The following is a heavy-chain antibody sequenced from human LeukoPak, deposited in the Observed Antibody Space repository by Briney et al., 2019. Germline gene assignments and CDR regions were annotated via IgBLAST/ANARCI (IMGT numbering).Heavy chain of an antibody. V-gene: IGHV3-74*01. Sequence: GGSLRLSCAASGFSLSGYWMHWLRQATGKGLVWVSRINSDGGTTSYADSVKGRFTICRDNAKNTQYQQMDRLRAEDSAGYYCGRGGLRAAVYVWGPGTTVTLS. CDR2: INSDGGTT. J-gene: IGHJ6*02. CDR3: GRGGLRAAVYV. D-gene: IGHD6-25*01. CDR1: GFSLSGYW.